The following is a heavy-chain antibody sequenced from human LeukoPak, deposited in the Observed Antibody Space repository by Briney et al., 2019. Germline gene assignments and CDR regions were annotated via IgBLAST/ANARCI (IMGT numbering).Heavy chain of an antibody. CDR1: GGSFSGYY. CDR2: INHSGST. V-gene: IGHV4-34*01. Sequence: PSETLSLTCAVYGGSFSGYYWSWMRQPPGKGLEWIGEINHSGSTNYNPSLKSRVTISVDTSKNQFSLKVSSVTAADTAVYYCARGSWFAYYYDSSGPRYFDYWGQGTLVTVSS. D-gene: IGHD3-22*01. J-gene: IGHJ4*02. CDR3: ARGSWFAYYYDSSGPRYFDY.